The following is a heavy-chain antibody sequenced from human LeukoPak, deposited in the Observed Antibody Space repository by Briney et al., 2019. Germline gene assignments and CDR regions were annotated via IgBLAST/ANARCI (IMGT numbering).Heavy chain of an antibody. Sequence: GGSLKISCKGSGYIFTTYWIAWVRQMPGKGVEWMGIVYPDDSDTRYSPSFQGQVTMSADKSISTAYLQWSSLKASDTAIYYCARWGDGDAFDIWGQGTMVTVSS. V-gene: IGHV5-51*01. CDR3: ARWGDGDAFDI. CDR2: VYPDDSDT. D-gene: IGHD2-21*02. CDR1: GYIFTTYW. J-gene: IGHJ3*02.